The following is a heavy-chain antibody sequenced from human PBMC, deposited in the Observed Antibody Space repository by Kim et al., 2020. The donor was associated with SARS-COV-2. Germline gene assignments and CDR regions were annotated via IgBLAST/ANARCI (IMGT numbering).Heavy chain of an antibody. J-gene: IGHJ6*02. CDR3: VNSHYDFWSGYFSGTLDV. V-gene: IGHV3-64D*06. Sequence: KGRFTISRDNSKNTLYLQRSSLRAEDTAVYYCVNSHYDFWSGYFSGTLDVWGQGTTVTVSS. D-gene: IGHD3-3*01.